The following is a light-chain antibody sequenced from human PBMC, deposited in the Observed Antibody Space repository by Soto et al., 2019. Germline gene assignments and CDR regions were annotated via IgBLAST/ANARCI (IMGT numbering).Light chain of an antibody. Sequence: QSVLTQPASVSGSPGQSITISCTGTSSDIGAYNYVPWYQQHPGKAPKLMIYDVSNRPSGLSNRFSGSKSGNTASLTISGLQAEDEADYYCSSYTSSATYVFGTGTKVTVL. J-gene: IGLJ1*01. CDR1: SSDIGAYNY. CDR2: DVS. V-gene: IGLV2-14*01. CDR3: SSYTSSATYV.